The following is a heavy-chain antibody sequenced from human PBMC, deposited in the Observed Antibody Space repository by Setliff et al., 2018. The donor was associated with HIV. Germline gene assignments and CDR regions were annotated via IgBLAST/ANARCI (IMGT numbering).Heavy chain of an antibody. CDR3: ARDSCDSSGCTNSFDI. D-gene: IGHD6-19*01. CDR2: IYYSGST. J-gene: IGHJ3*02. V-gene: IGHV4-39*07. Sequence: SETLSLTCTVSGGSISSSGYYWGWIRQPPGKGLEWIGTIYYSGSTYYNPSLKSRVTISVDTSKNQFSLKLSSVTAADTAVYYCARDSCDSSGCTNSFDIWGQGTMVTVSS. CDR1: GGSISSSGYY.